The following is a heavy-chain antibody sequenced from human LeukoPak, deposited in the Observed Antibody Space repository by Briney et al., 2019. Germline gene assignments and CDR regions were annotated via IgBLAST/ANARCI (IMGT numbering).Heavy chain of an antibody. Sequence: ASVKVSCKASGYTFTSYYMHWVRQAPGQGLEWIGIINPSGGSTSYAQKFQGRVTMTRDTSTSTVYMELISLRSEDTAVYYCAGPSDDYYFWGGYPNAMDLWVQGTKVTVSS. CDR3: AGPSDDYYFWGGYPNAMDL. CDR2: INPSGGST. V-gene: IGHV1-46*01. D-gene: IGHD3-3*01. CDR1: GYTFTSYY. J-gene: IGHJ6*02.